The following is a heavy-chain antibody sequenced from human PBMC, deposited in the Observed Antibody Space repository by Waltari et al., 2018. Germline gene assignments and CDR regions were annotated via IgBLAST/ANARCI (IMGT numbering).Heavy chain of an antibody. J-gene: IGHJ3*02. CDR2: IIPIFGTA. CDR3: ARESASQLSYAFDI. D-gene: IGHD2-2*01. CDR1: GGTFSSYA. V-gene: IGHV1-69*08. Sequence: QVQLVQSGAEVKKPESSVKVSCKASGGTFSSYAISWVRQSPGQELEWMGRIIPIFGTANYAQKFKGRVTIAADKSTSTAYMELSSLRSEDTAVYYCARESASQLSYAFDIWGQGTMVTVSS.